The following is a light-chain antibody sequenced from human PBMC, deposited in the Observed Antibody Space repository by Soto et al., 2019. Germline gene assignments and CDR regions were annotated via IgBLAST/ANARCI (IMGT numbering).Light chain of an antibody. V-gene: IGKV3-15*01. CDR1: QSIGDN. CDR3: QQYNIWPIT. Sequence: EVLMTQSPDTLYVSPGERVTLSCRASQSIGDNLAWYQQKPGQGPRLLVYRASTRTLGIPARFSGSESGTEFTLTISSLQSEDFAVYYCQQYNIWPITFGQGTRLEIK. J-gene: IGKJ5*01. CDR2: RAS.